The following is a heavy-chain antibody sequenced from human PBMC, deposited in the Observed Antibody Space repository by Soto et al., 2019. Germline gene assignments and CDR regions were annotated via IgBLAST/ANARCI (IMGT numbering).Heavy chain of an antibody. Sequence: SETLSLTCTVSGGSISSYYWSWIRQPPGKGLEWIGYIYYSGSTNYNPSLKSRVTISVDTSKNQFSLQLTSVTAEDTAVYYCAGTTSRQWYYMDLWGKGTTVTVSS. J-gene: IGHJ6*03. CDR1: GGSISSYY. D-gene: IGHD1-7*01. CDR3: AGTTSRQWYYMDL. CDR2: IYYSGST. V-gene: IGHV4-59*12.